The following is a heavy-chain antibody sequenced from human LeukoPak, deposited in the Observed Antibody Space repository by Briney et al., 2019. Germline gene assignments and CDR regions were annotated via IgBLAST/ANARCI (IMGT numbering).Heavy chain of an antibody. CDR1: GYTFTSYG. CDR2: ISAYNGNT. Sequence: GASVKVSCKASGYTFTSYGISWVRQAPGQGLEWMGWISAYNGNTNYAQKLQGRVTMTTDTSTSTAYMELRSLRSDDTAVYYCARDQREYYYDSSGYYPFDYWGQGTLVTVSS. D-gene: IGHD3-22*01. V-gene: IGHV1-18*01. J-gene: IGHJ4*02. CDR3: ARDQREYYYDSSGYYPFDY.